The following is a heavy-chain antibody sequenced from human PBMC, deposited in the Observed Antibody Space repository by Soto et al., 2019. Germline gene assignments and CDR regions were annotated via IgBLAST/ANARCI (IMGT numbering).Heavy chain of an antibody. CDR1: GGSISSGGYS. CDR2: IYHSGST. D-gene: IGHD3-16*01. CDR3: ASLGWGGDYYYYGMDV. V-gene: IGHV4-30-2*01. Sequence: SETLSLTCAVSGGSISSGGYSWSWIRQPPGKGLEWIGYIYHSGSTYYNPSLKSRVTISVDRSKNQFSLKLSSVTAADTAVYYCASLGWGGDYYYYGMDVWGQGTTVTVS. J-gene: IGHJ6*02.